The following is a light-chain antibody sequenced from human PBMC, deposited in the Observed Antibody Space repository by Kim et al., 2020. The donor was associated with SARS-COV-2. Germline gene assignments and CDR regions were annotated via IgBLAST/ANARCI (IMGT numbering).Light chain of an antibody. Sequence: LSPGERATLSCRASQSVSSNYLAWYQQKLGQAPRLLIYGASSRATGIPDRFSGSGSGTDFTLTISRLEPEDFAVYYCQQYVNSPYTFGQGNKLEI. J-gene: IGKJ2*01. CDR1: QSVSSNY. CDR3: QQYVNSPYT. V-gene: IGKV3-20*01. CDR2: GAS.